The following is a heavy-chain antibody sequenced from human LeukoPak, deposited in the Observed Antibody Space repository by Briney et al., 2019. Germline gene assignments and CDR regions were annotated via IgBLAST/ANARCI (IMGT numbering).Heavy chain of an antibody. J-gene: IGHJ6*02. D-gene: IGHD6-19*01. Sequence: PGGSLRLSCAASTFTFRNYAMHWVRQAPGKGLEWVAFILYDGSNKNCADSVKGRITISRDNSKNTLYLQMNSLRAEDTAVYYCAREYSSGWNDYYYYGLDVWGQGTTVTVSS. CDR3: AREYSSGWNDYYYYGLDV. CDR2: ILYDGSNK. CDR1: TFTFRNYA. V-gene: IGHV3-30-3*01.